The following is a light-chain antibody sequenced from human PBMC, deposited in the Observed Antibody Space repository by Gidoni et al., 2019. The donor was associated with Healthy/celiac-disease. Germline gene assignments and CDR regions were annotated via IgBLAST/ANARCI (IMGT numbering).Light chain of an antibody. CDR2: AAS. J-gene: IGKJ4*01. Sequence: DIHMTQTPSSLSAPVGDRVTITCRASQSISSYLNWYQQKPGKAPKLLIYAASSLQSGVPSRFSGSGSGTDFTLTISSLQPQDFATYYCQQSYSTLLLTFGGGTKVEIK. CDR1: QSISSY. V-gene: IGKV1-39*01. CDR3: QQSYSTLLLT.